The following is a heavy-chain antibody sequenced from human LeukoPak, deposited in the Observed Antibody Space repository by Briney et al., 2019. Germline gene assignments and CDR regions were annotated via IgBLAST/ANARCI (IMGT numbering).Heavy chain of an antibody. Sequence: ASVKVSCKASGYTFTCYYMHWVRQAPGQGLEWMGWINPNSGGTNYAQKCQGRVTMTRDTSISTAYMELSRLRSDDTAVYYCARDFPIRYDILTGYSGAFCDYWGQGTLVSVSS. CDR2: INPNSGGT. CDR3: ARDFPIRYDILTGYSGAFCDY. D-gene: IGHD3-9*01. CDR1: GYTFTCYY. V-gene: IGHV1-2*02. J-gene: IGHJ4*02.